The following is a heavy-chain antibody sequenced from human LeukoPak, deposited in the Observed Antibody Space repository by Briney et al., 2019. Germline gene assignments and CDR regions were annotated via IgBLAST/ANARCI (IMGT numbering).Heavy chain of an antibody. Sequence: PGGSLRLSCAASGFTFSRYEMNWVRQAPGKGLEWVSYISHSVSTIYYADSVKGRFTISRDNAKNSLYLQMNSLRAEDTAVYYCARVMEYYYYYMDVWGKGTTVTVYS. CDR2: ISHSVSTI. CDR3: ARVMEYYYYYMDV. CDR1: GFTFSRYE. D-gene: IGHD3-10*01. J-gene: IGHJ6*03. V-gene: IGHV3-48*03.